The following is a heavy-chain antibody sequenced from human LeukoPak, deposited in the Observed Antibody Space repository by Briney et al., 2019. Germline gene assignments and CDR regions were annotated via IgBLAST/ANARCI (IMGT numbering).Heavy chain of an antibody. CDR3: ATSYYYDSSGYYYGFDY. V-gene: IGHV4-61*01. CDR2: IYYSGST. Sequence: SSETLSLTCTVSGGSVSSGTYYWSWIRQAPGKGLEWIGYIYYSGSTNYNPSLKSRVTISVDTSKNQFSLKLSSVTAADTAVYYCATSYYYDSSGYYYGFDYWGQGTLVSVSS. D-gene: IGHD3-22*01. J-gene: IGHJ4*02. CDR1: GGSVSSGTYY.